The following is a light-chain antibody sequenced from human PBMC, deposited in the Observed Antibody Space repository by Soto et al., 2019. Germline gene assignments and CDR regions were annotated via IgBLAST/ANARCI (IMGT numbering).Light chain of an antibody. CDR3: QQYGSSPT. CDR2: GAS. CDR1: QSVNNNY. J-gene: IGKJ2*01. Sequence: EIVLTQSPGTLSLSPGERATLSCRASQSVNNNYLAWYQQRPGQAPRHLIYGASSRATGIPDRFSGSGSGTDFTLAISRLEPEVLAVYYCQQYGSSPTCGQGTNLEIK. V-gene: IGKV3-20*01.